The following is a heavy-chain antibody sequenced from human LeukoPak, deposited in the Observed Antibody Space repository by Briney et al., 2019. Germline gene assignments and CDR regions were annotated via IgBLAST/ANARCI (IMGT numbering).Heavy chain of an antibody. V-gene: IGHV4-59*01. J-gene: IGHJ5*02. D-gene: IGHD6-19*01. CDR2: IYYSGST. CDR3: ARVNKDSSGWYDGIDH. CDR1: GGSISSYY. Sequence: PSETLSLTCTVSGGSISSYYWSWIRQPPGKGLEWIGYIYYSGSTNYNPSLKSRVTISVDTSKNQFSLKLSSVTAADTAVYYCARVNKDSSGWYDGIDHWGQGTLVTVSS.